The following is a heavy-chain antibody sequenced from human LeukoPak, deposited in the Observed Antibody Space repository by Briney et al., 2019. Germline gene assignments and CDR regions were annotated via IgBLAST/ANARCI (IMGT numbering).Heavy chain of an antibody. CDR1: GGPISSSSYY. D-gene: IGHD3-10*01. CDR3: ARRYGSGSYYKRLFDY. CDR2: IYYSGST. V-gene: IGHV4-39*01. Sequence: PSETLPLTCTVSGGPISSSSYYWGWIRQPPGKGLEWIGSIYYSGSTYYNPSLKSRVTISVDTSKNQFSLKLSSVTAAGTAVYYCARRYGSGSYYKRLFDYWGQGTLVTVSS. J-gene: IGHJ4*02.